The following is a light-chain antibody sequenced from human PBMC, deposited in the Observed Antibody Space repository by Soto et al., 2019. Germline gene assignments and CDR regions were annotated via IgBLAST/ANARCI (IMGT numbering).Light chain of an antibody. Sequence: NFMLTQPHSVSESPGKTVTISCARSSGSIASNYVQWYQQRPGSSPIIVIYEDNQRPSGVPDRFPGFIDSSSNSASLTISGLKTEDEADYFCQSYDNSTWVFGGGTKLTVL. J-gene: IGLJ3*02. CDR2: EDN. V-gene: IGLV6-57*01. CDR1: SGSIASNY. CDR3: QSYDNSTWV.